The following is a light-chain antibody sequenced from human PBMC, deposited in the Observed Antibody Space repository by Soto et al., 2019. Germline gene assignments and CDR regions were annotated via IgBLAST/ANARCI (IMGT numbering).Light chain of an antibody. Sequence: QSALTQPPSASGSPGQSVTISCTGTSSDVGGYNYVSWYQQHPGKAPKLMIYEVTKRPSGVPDRFSGSKSGNTDSLTVSGLQAEDEADYYCPSYARSNNFVVFGGGTKLTVL. CDR3: PSYARSNNFVV. CDR2: EVT. CDR1: SSDVGGYNY. J-gene: IGLJ2*01. V-gene: IGLV2-8*01.